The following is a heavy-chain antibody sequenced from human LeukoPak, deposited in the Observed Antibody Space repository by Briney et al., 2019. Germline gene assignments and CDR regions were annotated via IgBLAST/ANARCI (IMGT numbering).Heavy chain of an antibody. J-gene: IGHJ6*03. CDR2: IYHSGST. CDR3: ARFTQWSYYYYYMDV. CDR1: GGSISSSNW. D-gene: IGHD2-8*01. V-gene: IGHV4-4*02. Sequence: PSGTLSLTCAVSGGSISSSNWWSWVRQPPGKGLEWIGEIYHSGSTNYNPSLKSRVTISVDKSKNQFSLKLSSVTAADTAVYYCARFTQWSYYYYYMDVWGKGTTVTVSS.